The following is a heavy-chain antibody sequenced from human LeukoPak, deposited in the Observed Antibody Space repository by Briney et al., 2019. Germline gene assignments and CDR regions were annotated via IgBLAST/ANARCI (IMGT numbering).Heavy chain of an antibody. Sequence: SQTLSLTCTVSGGSISSGDYYWSWIRQPPGKGLEWIGYIYFSGSTYYNPSLKSRVTISVDMSKNQFSLKLSSVTAADTAVYYCTREEWFDPWGQGTLVTVSS. CDR2: IYFSGST. CDR3: TREEWFDP. V-gene: IGHV4-30-4*08. J-gene: IGHJ5*02. CDR1: GGSISSGDYY.